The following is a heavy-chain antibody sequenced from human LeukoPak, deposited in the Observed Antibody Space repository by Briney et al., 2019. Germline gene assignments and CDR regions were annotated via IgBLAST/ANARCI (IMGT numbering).Heavy chain of an antibody. V-gene: IGHV3-30*18. CDR2: ISYDGSNK. D-gene: IGHD3-16*02. Sequence: GRSLRLSCAASGFTFSSYGMHWVRQAPGKGLEWVAVISYDGSNKYYADSVKGRFTISRDNSKNTLYLQMNSLRAEDTAVYYCAKSFGGVIAIPDYFDYWGQGTLVTVSS. J-gene: IGHJ4*02. CDR3: AKSFGGVIAIPDYFDY. CDR1: GFTFSSYG.